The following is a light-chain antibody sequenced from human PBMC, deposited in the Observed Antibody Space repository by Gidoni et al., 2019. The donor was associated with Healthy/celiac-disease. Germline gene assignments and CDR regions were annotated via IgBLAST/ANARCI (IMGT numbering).Light chain of an antibody. Sequence: IVLTLSPRTLSLSPGERATLSCRASQSVSSSYLAWYQQKPGQAPRLLIYGASSRATGIPDRFSGSGSGTDFTLTISRLEPEDIAVYYCQQYGSSPLTFGGGTKVEIK. J-gene: IGKJ4*01. CDR1: QSVSSSY. V-gene: IGKV3-20*01. CDR3: QQYGSSPLT. CDR2: GAS.